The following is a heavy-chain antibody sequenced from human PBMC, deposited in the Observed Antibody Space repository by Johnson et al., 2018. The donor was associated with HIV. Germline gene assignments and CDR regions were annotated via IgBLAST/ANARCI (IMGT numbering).Heavy chain of an antibody. D-gene: IGHD3-16*01. J-gene: IGHJ3*02. CDR3: ASWGGLNHMGDPFDI. CDR1: GFTFSSYD. CDR2: IGPAADT. V-gene: IGHV3-13*01. Sequence: VQLVESGGGVVQPGGSLRLSCAASGFTFSSYDIHWVRQATGKGLESVSPIGPAADTYYVDSVKGRFTIDRDNSKNTLSLQMSSLRVEDTAGYFCASWGGLNHMGDPFDIWGQGTVVTVSS.